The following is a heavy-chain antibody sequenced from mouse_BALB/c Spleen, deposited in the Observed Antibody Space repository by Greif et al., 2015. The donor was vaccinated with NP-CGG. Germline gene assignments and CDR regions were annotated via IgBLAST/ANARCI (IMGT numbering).Heavy chain of an antibody. J-gene: IGHJ3*01. V-gene: IGHV1-5*01. CDR2: IYPGNSDT. D-gene: IGHD1-2*01. Sequence: VQLKQSVTVLARPGASVKMSCKASGYTFTSYWMHWVKQRPGQGLEWIGAIYPGNSDTSYNQKFKGKAKLTAVTSTSTAYMELSSLTKEDAAVYYCAEGTTATRFAYWGQGTLVTVSA. CDR3: AEGTTATRFAY. CDR1: GYTFTSYW.